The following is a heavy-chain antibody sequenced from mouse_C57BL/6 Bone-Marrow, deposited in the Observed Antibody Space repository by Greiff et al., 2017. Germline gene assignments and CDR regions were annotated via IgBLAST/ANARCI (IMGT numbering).Heavy chain of an antibody. CDR2: IDPENGAT. CDR1: GFNIKDDY. J-gene: IGHJ2*01. D-gene: IGHD1-1*01. CDR3: TTHCYGSSCFYFDY. Sequence: VQLKQSGAELVRPGASVKLSCTASGFNIKDDYMHWVKQRPEQGLEWLGWIDPENGATEYASKLQGKATITADTSSNPAYLQLSSLTSEDTAVYDGTTHCYGSSCFYFDYWGQGTTLTVSS. V-gene: IGHV14-4*01.